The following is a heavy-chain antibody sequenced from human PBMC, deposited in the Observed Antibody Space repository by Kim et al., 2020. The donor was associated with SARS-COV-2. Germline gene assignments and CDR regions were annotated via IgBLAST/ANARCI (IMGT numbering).Heavy chain of an antibody. J-gene: IGHJ3*02. CDR2: IYYSGST. CDR3: ASRGLRFGASRGLRFGAFDI. D-gene: IGHD5-12*01. Sequence: SETLSLTCTVSGGSVSSGSYYWSWIRQPPGKGLEWIGYIYYSGSTSYDPSLKSRVTISLDTSKNQFSLKLTSVTAADTAVYYCASRGLRFGASRGLRFGAFDIWGQGTMVTVSS. V-gene: IGHV4-61*01. CDR1: GGSVSSGSYY.